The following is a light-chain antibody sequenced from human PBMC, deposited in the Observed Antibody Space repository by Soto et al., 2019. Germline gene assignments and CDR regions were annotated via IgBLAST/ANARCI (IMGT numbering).Light chain of an antibody. CDR2: GNS. V-gene: IGLV1-40*01. CDR3: QSYDSSLDVV. Sequence: QLVLTQPPSVSGAPGQRVTISCTGSSSYIGAGYDVHWYQHLPGTAPKLLIYGNSNRPSGVPDRFSGSKSGTSASLAITGLQAEDEADYYCQSYDSSLDVVFGGGTKLTVL. CDR1: SSYIGAGYD. J-gene: IGLJ2*01.